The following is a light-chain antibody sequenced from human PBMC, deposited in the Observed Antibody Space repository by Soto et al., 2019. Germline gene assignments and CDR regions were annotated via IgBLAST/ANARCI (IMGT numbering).Light chain of an antibody. CDR3: QQYDSSPRP. V-gene: IGKV3-20*01. CDR2: GAS. J-gene: IGKJ1*01. CDR1: QTVGKNY. Sequence: EIVLTQSPGTLSVSPGDGATLSCRASQTVGKNYLAWYQQRPGQAPRLLIHGASSRATGIPDRFSGSGSGTEFTLTIGRLEPEDFAVYYCQQYDSSPRPFGQGTKVDIK.